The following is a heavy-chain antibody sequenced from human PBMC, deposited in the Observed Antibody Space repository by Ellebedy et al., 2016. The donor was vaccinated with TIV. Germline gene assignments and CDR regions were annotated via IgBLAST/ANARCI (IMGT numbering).Heavy chain of an antibody. V-gene: IGHV3-13*01. CDR3: ARATSGFDF. J-gene: IGHJ4*02. D-gene: IGHD3-10*01. Sequence: PGGSLRLSCAASGFTLTNYDMHWVRQATGKGLEWVSAIGTAGDTYYAGSVKGRFTISRENAKNSLDLQMNSLRAGDTAVYYCARATSGFDFWGQGALVTVSS. CDR1: GFTLTNYD. CDR2: IGTAGDT.